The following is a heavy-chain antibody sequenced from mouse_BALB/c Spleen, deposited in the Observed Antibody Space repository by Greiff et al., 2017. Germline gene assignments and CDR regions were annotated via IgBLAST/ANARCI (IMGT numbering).Heavy chain of an antibody. D-gene: IGHD1-1*01. CDR3: ARSNYYGSSWGY. CDR1: GFAFTNYL. V-gene: IGHV1-54*01. J-gene: IGHJ2*01. CDR2: INPGSGGT. Sequence: VKLQESGAELVRPGPSVKVSCKASGFAFTNYLIEWVKQRPGQGLEWIGVINPGSGGTNYNEKFKGKATLTADKSSSTAYMQLSSLTSDDSAVYFCARSNYYGSSWGYWGQGTTLTVSS.